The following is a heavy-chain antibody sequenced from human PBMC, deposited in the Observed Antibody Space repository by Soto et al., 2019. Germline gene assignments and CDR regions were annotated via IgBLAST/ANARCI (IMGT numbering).Heavy chain of an antibody. V-gene: IGHV3-30*18. Sequence: QVQLVESGGGVVQPGRSLRLSCAASGFTFSSYGMHWVRQAPGKGLEWVAVISYDGSNKYYADSVKGRFTISRDNSKNTLYLQMNSLRAEDTAVYYCAEDLDYWGQGTLVTVSS. CDR3: AEDLDY. CDR1: GFTFSSYG. CDR2: ISYDGSNK. J-gene: IGHJ4*02.